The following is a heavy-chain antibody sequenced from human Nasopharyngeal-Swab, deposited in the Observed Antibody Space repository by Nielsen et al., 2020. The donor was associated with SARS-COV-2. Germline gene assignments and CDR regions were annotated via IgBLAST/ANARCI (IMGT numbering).Heavy chain of an antibody. J-gene: IGHJ4*02. CDR1: GGSFSGYY. CDR3: ARGRWGGSYCDY. CDR2: INHSGST. D-gene: IGHD1-26*01. V-gene: IGHV4-34*01. Sequence: SETLSLTCAVYGGSFSGYYWNWIRQPPGKGLEWIGEINHSGSTNYNPSLKSRVTISVDTSKNQFSLKLSSVTAADTAVYYCARGRWGGSYCDYWGQGTLVTVSS.